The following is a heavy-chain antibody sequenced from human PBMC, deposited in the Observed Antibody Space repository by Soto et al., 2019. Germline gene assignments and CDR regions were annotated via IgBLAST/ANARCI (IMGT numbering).Heavy chain of an antibody. Sequence: LSLTCAVSGGSISSSNWWSWVRQPPGKGLEWIGEIYHSGSTNYNPSLKSRVTISVDKSENQFSLKLSSVTAADTAVYYCARSGYYRTYYYYYGMDVWGQGTTVTVSS. CDR2: IYHSGST. CDR3: ARSGYYRTYYYYYGMDV. CDR1: GGSISSSNW. V-gene: IGHV4-4*02. D-gene: IGHD3-22*01. J-gene: IGHJ6*02.